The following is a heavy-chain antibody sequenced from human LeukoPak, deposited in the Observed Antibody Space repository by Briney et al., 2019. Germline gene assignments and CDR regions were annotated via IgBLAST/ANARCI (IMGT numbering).Heavy chain of an antibody. CDR1: GFTFSSYG. CDR2: IWYDGSNK. CDR3: TTDQAYYGSGTRSDY. D-gene: IGHD3-10*01. J-gene: IGHJ4*02. Sequence: PGGSLRLSCAASGFTFSSYGMHWVRQAPGKGLEWVAVIWYDGSNKYYADSVKGRFTISGDNSKNTLYLQLNSLKTEDTAVYYCTTDQAYYGSGTRSDYWGQGTLVSVSS. V-gene: IGHV3-33*01.